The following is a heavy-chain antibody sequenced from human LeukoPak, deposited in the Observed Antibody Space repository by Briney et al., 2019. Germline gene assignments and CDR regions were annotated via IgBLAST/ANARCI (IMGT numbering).Heavy chain of an antibody. V-gene: IGHV3-23*01. Sequence: PGGSLRLSCVASELTFGNYGMNWVRQAPGKGLEWVSSIGGSGSTTYYADSVRGRFTISRDNSKNSMYLQMSSLRAEDTAIYYCAEVESSYCRIWGQGTLVTVSS. CDR2: IGGSGSTT. CDR1: ELTFGNYG. J-gene: IGHJ4*02. D-gene: IGHD3-10*01. CDR3: AEVESSYCRI.